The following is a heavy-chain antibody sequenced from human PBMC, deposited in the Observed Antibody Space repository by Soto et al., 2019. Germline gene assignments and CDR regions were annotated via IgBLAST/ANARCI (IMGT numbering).Heavy chain of an antibody. V-gene: IGHV4-4*02. J-gene: IGHJ6*02. CDR2: IYHSGST. CDR1: GGSISSDNW. CDR3: ARGRGYSGNYGLDV. D-gene: IGHD5-12*01. Sequence: QVQLQESGPGLVKPSGTLSLTCAVSGGSISSDNWWSWVRQPPGKGLEWIGEIYHSGSTNYNPSLKSGVTISVDKSKNQFSLKLSSVTAADTAVYHCARGRGYSGNYGLDVWGQGTTVTVSS.